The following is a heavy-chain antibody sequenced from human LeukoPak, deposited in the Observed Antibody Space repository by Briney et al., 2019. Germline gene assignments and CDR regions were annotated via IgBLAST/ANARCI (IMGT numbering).Heavy chain of an antibody. D-gene: IGHD3-22*01. V-gene: IGHV3-30*18. CDR2: ISYDGSNK. J-gene: IGHJ4*02. Sequence: GGSLRLSCAASGFTFSSYGMHWVRQAPGKGLEWVAVISYDGSNKYYADSVKGRFTISRDNSKNTLYLQMNSLGAEDTAVYYCAKEGDSSGFLDYWGQGTLVTVSS. CDR1: GFTFSSYG. CDR3: AKEGDSSGFLDY.